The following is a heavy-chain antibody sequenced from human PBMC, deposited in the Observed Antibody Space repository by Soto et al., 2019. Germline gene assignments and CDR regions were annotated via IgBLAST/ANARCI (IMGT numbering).Heavy chain of an antibody. V-gene: IGHV3-21*01. CDR1: GFTFSSYS. J-gene: IGHJ4*02. CDR2: ISSSSSYI. CDR3: ARGVAAAGPPEDY. D-gene: IGHD6-13*01. Sequence: GSLRLSCAASGFTFSSYSMNWVRQAPGKGLEWVSSISSSSSYIYYADSVKGRFTISRDNAKNSLYLQMNSLRAEDTAVYYCARGVAAAGPPEDYWGQGTLVTVSS.